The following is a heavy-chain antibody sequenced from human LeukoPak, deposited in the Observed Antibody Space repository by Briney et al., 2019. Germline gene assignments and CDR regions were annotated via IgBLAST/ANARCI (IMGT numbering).Heavy chain of an antibody. CDR3: ARDLTAYNYYYSGMDA. V-gene: IGHV3-30*04. Sequence: GGSLRLSCAASGFTFSSYAMHWVRQAPGKGLEWVAVISYDGSNKYYADSVKGRFTISRDNSKNTLYLQMNSLRAEDTAVNYCARDLTAYNYYYSGMDAWGQGTTVTVSS. CDR1: GFTFSSYA. D-gene: IGHD7-27*01. J-gene: IGHJ6*02. CDR2: ISYDGSNK.